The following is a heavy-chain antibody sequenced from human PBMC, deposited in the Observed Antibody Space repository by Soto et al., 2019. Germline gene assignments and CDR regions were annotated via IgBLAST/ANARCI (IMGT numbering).Heavy chain of an antibody. CDR1: GFTFSSYG. CDR3: AKDKVGYSSSARFDY. D-gene: IGHD6-6*01. Sequence: GGSLRLSCAASGFTFSSYGMHWVRQAPGKGLEWVAVISYDGSNKYYADSVKGRFTISRDNSKNTLYLQMNSLRAEDTAVYYCAKDKVGYSSSARFDYWGQGTLVTVSS. V-gene: IGHV3-30*18. CDR2: ISYDGSNK. J-gene: IGHJ4*02.